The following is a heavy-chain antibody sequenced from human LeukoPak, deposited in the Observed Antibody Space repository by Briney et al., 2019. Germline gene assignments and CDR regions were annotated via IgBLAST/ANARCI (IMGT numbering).Heavy chain of an antibody. J-gene: IGHJ4*02. Sequence: GRSLRLSCAASGFTFSSYNMNWVRQAPGKGLEWVSPISSSSSIYYSDSVRGRFTISRDNAKNSLYLQMNSLRAEDTAVYYCATLNSYSSGQNDYWGQGTLVTVSS. CDR1: GFTFSSYN. CDR2: ISSSSSI. V-gene: IGHV3-21*04. D-gene: IGHD6-19*01. CDR3: ATLNSYSSGQNDY.